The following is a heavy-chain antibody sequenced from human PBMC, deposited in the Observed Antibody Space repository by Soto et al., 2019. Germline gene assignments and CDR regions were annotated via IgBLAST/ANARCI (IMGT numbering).Heavy chain of an antibody. CDR3: DRARRESRFDY. CDR2: IYYSGST. V-gene: IGHV4-30-4*01. Sequence: SETLSLTCTVSGGSISSGDYYWSWIRQPPGKGLEWIGYIYYSGSTYYNPSLKSRVTISVDTSKNQFSLKLSSVTAADTAVYYCDRARRESRFDYWGQGTLVTVSS. J-gene: IGHJ4*02. CDR1: GGSISSGDYY.